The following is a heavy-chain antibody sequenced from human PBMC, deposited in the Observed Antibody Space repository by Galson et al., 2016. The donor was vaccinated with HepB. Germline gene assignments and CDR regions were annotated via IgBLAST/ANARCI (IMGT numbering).Heavy chain of an antibody. CDR2: ISYDGSKK. Sequence: SLRLSCAASGFSFNSYSMHWVRQAPAKGLEWLAAISYDGSKKYHADSVKGRFTISRDNSKTMLFLPMNSLRHDDSGVYYCAREFPAGSFDYWGQGTLVTISS. V-gene: IGHV3-30-3*01. D-gene: IGHD3-10*01. CDR1: GFSFNSYS. J-gene: IGHJ4*02. CDR3: AREFPAGSFDY.